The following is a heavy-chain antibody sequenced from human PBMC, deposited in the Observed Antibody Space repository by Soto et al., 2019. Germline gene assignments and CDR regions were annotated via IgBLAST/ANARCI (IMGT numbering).Heavy chain of an antibody. CDR1: GYTFISYG. D-gene: IGHD1-26*01. Sequence: ASVKVSCKASGYTFISYGISWVLQAPGQGLEWMGWISAYNGNTNYAQKLQGRVTMTTDTSTSTAYMELRSLRSDDTAVYYCARGLGATPIYNWFDSWGQGTLVTVSS. CDR3: ARGLGATPIYNWFDS. J-gene: IGHJ5*01. CDR2: ISAYNGNT. V-gene: IGHV1-18*01.